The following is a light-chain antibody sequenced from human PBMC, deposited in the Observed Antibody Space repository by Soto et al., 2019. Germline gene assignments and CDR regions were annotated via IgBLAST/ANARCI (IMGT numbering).Light chain of an antibody. CDR1: ISDVGRYEY. V-gene: IGLV2-11*01. CDR3: CSFAGSYTYV. J-gene: IGLJ2*01. Sequence: QALRTQPRSVSGSPGQSFTISCTGTISDVGRYEYVSWYQQHPGKAPKLIIYDVTERPAGVPDRFSGSKSGNTASLTISGLQAEDEADYSCCSFAGSYTYVFGGGTK. CDR2: DVT.